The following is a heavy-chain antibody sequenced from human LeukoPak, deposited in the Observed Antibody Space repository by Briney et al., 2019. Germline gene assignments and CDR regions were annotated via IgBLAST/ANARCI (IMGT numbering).Heavy chain of an antibody. CDR2: IYYSGST. CDR3: ARERFSIFGVGHYFDY. V-gene: IGHV4-59*11. CDR1: SGSISSHY. J-gene: IGHJ4*02. Sequence: SETLSLTSTVSSGSISSHYWSWIRQPPGKGLEWIGYIYYSGSTTYNPSLKSRVTISVDTSKDQFSLKLGSVTAADTAVYYCARERFSIFGVGHYFDYWGQGTLVTVSS. D-gene: IGHD3-3*01.